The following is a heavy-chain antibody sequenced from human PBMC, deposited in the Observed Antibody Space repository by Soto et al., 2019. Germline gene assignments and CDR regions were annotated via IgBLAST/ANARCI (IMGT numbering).Heavy chain of an antibody. D-gene: IGHD6-6*01. V-gene: IGHV2-5*02. CDR2: IYWDDEK. CDR1: GFSLTTSGVR. J-gene: IGHJ3*02. Sequence: QITLKESGPTLVKPTQTLTLTCTFSGFSLTTSGVRVGWIRQPPGKALEWLALIYWDDEKRYSPSLQSRLTNTKDTSNNQVDLTVTNMNPADTGTYYCANRIHASSDDAFDNWGQGTMVYVSS. CDR3: ANRIHASSDDAFDN.